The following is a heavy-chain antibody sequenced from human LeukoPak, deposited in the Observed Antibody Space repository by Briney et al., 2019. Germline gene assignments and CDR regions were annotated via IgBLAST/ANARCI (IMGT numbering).Heavy chain of an antibody. CDR2: FYHNERT. J-gene: IGHJ5*02. Sequence: SETLSLTCTVSGYSISSCYHWGWIRQPPRKGLEWIGSFYHNERTYYNPSLKSRVTISVDTSKNQFSLKLSSVTAADTAVYYCAKDLPFFYFDGGASHPYNRFDPWGQGTLVTVSP. V-gene: IGHV4-38-2*02. CDR1: GYSISSCYH. D-gene: IGHD3-22*01. CDR3: AKDLPFFYFDGGASHPYNRFDP.